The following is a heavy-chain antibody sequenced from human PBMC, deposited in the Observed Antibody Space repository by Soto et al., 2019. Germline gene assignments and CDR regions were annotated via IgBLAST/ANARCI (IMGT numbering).Heavy chain of an antibody. Sequence: GGSLRLSCAASGFTFSSYAMSWVRQAPGKGLEWVSAISGSGGSTYYADSVKGRFTISRDNSKNTLYLQMNSLRAEDTAVYYCAKDLIDSRYCSGGSCYFDYWGQGTLVTVSS. J-gene: IGHJ4*02. D-gene: IGHD2-15*01. CDR1: GFTFSSYA. CDR2: ISGSGGST. V-gene: IGHV3-23*01. CDR3: AKDLIDSRYCSGGSCYFDY.